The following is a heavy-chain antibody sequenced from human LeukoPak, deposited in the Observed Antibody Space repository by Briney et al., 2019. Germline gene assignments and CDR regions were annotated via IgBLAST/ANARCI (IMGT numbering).Heavy chain of an antibody. Sequence: TGGPLRLSCAASGFTFSSYAMSWGRQAPGKGLEWVSAISGSGGSTYYADSVKGRFTISRDNSKNTLYLQMNSLRAEDTAVYYCAKVELSIVVVPAAIDYWGQGTLVTVSS. V-gene: IGHV3-23*01. CDR2: ISGSGGST. D-gene: IGHD2-2*01. CDR1: GFTFSSYA. CDR3: AKVELSIVVVPAAIDY. J-gene: IGHJ4*02.